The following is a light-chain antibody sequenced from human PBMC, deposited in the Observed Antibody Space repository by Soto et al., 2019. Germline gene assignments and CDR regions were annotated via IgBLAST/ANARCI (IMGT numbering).Light chain of an antibody. Sequence: QAVVTQEPSLTVSPGGTVTLTCGSSTGSVTSGHYPYWFQQKPGQAPRTLIFDTNKKHSWTPARFSGSLLGGKAALTLSSAQPEDEADYFCLISYSGAAVFGGGTQLTVL. J-gene: IGLJ7*01. CDR3: LISYSGAAV. V-gene: IGLV7-46*01. CDR2: DTN. CDR1: TGSVTSGHY.